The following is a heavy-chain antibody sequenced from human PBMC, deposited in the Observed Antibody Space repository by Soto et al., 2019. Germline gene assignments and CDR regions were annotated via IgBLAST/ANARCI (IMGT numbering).Heavy chain of an antibody. D-gene: IGHD5-18*01. J-gene: IGHJ4*02. CDR1: GYTFTSYA. V-gene: IGHV1-3*01. Sequence: QVQLVQSGAEVKKPGASVKVSCKASGYTFTSYAMHWVRQAPGQRLEWMGWINAGNGNTKYSQKFQGRVTITRDTSASTAYMELSSLRSEETAVYYCARDPGYSYGDNWGQGTLVTVSS. CDR2: INAGNGNT. CDR3: ARDPGYSYGDN.